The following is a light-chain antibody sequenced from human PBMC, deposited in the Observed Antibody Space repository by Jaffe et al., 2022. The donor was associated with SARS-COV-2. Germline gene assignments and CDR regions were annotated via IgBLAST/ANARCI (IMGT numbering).Light chain of an antibody. Sequence: EIVLTQSPGTLSLSPGERATLSCRASQSVSSNYLAWYQQKPGQAPRLLIYGASSRATGIPDRFSGSGSGTDFTLTINRLEPEDFAVYFCQQYGRSPYTFGQGTTLEIK. CDR3: QQYGRSPYT. CDR1: QSVSSNY. J-gene: IGKJ2*01. CDR2: GAS. V-gene: IGKV3-20*01.